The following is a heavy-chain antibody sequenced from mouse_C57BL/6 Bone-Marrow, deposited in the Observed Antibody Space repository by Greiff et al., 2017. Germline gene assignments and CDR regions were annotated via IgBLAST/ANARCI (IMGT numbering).Heavy chain of an antibody. J-gene: IGHJ2*01. V-gene: IGHV5-6*02. D-gene: IGHD4-1*01. Sequence: DVKLVESGGDLVKPGGSLKLSCAASGFTFSSYGMSWVRQTPDKRLEWVATISSGGSYTYYPDSVKGRFTISRDNAKNTLYLQMSSLKSEDTAMYYCARGVLGYYFDYWGQGTTLTVSS. CDR3: ARGVLGYYFDY. CDR2: ISSGGSYT. CDR1: GFTFSSYG.